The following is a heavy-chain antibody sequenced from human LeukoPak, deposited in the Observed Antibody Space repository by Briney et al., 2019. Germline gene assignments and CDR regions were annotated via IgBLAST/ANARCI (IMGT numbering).Heavy chain of an antibody. CDR1: GFTFSSYA. CDR2: ISGSGGST. D-gene: IGHD2-15*01. Sequence: GGSLRLSCAASGFTFSSYAMSWVRQAPGKGLEWVSAISGSGGSTYYADSVKGRFTISRDNSKNTLYLQVNSLRAEDTAVYYCAIWGGYCSGGSCPNYWGQGTLVTVSS. V-gene: IGHV3-23*01. J-gene: IGHJ4*02. CDR3: AIWGGYCSGGSCPNY.